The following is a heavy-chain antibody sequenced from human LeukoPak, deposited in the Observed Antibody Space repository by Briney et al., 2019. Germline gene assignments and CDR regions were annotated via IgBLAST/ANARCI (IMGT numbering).Heavy chain of an antibody. J-gene: IGHJ6*04. CDR3: ARDLPTHGPIAAAGIARGDYGMDV. D-gene: IGHD6-13*01. Sequence: GVSLRLSCVASRFTFSSYSMNRVLEAAGKGLESVSSISSSRYYIYYPDSVNGRFTISRDKAENSLYLQLNILRAEDTAVYYCARDLPTHGPIAAAGIARGDYGMDVWAKGTTVTVSS. CDR2: ISSSRYYI. V-gene: IGHV3-21*01. CDR1: RFTFSSYS.